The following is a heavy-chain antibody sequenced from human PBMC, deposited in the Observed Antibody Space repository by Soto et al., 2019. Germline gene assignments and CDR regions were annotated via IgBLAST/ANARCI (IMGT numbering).Heavy chain of an antibody. J-gene: IGHJ5*02. V-gene: IGHV4-39*01. CDR3: ARHRPAVADALNWFGP. Sequence: PSETLSLTCTVSGGSISSSSYCWGWIRQPPGKGLEWIGSIYYSGSTYYNPSLKSRVTISVDTSKNQFSLKLSSVTAADTAVYYCARHRPAVADALNWFGPWGQGTLVTVSS. CDR1: GGSISSSSYC. CDR2: IYYSGST. D-gene: IGHD6-19*01.